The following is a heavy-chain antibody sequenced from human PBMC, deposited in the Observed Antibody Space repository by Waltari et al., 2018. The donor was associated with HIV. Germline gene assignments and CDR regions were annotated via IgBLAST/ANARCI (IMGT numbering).Heavy chain of an antibody. CDR1: GGSISTYF. CDR3: ARSRAAAGLDY. D-gene: IGHD6-13*01. CDR2: IFYSGTN. J-gene: IGHJ4*02. Sequence: QVQLQESGPGLVKPSETLSLTCTVSGGSISTYFWSWIRQPPGKGLEWIGYIFYSGTNNYNPSLKSRVSISVDTSKNQFSMKLSSVTAADTAVYYCARSRAAAGLDYWGQGALVTVSS. V-gene: IGHV4-59*01.